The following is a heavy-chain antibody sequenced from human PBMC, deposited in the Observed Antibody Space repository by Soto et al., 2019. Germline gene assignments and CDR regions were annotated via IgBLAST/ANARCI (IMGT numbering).Heavy chain of an antibody. D-gene: IGHD6-19*01. J-gene: IGHJ4*02. CDR3: ARLHVAATPFQY. CDR1: GGSISSYY. CDR2: IYYTGST. V-gene: IGHV4-59*08. Sequence: SESLSLTCTASGGSISSYYWTSIRQPPGKGLQWIGYIYYTGSTNYNPSLKSRVTISVDTSKNQFSLKLSSVTAADTAVYYCARLHVAATPFQYWRQGMLVTVSS.